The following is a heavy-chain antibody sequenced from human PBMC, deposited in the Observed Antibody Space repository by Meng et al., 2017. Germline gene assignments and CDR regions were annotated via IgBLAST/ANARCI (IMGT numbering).Heavy chain of an antibody. D-gene: IGHD2/OR15-2a*01. V-gene: IGHV3-11*04. Sequence: VQLVESGGGLVKAGGSLRLSCAASGFTFRDYYMTWIRQAPGKGLEWVSSISTTGSSIYYADSVKGRFSISRDNAENSLYLQINSLRVEDTAVYYCARDHGFLNWFDPWGQGTLVTASS. CDR2: ISTTGSSI. CDR1: GFTFRDYY. CDR3: ARDHGFLNWFDP. J-gene: IGHJ5*02.